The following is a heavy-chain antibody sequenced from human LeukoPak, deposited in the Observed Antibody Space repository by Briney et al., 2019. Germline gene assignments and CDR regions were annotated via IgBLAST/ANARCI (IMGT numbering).Heavy chain of an antibody. Sequence: PGGSLRLSCAASGFTFSSYAMSWVRQAPGKGLEWVSAISGSGGSTYYADSVKGRFTISRDNSKNTLYLQMNSLRAEDTAVYYCAKCTSIVVAVAGPYYYYGMDVWGQGTTVTVSS. J-gene: IGHJ6*02. V-gene: IGHV3-23*01. D-gene: IGHD6-19*01. CDR1: GFTFSSYA. CDR2: ISGSGGST. CDR3: AKCTSIVVAVAGPYYYYGMDV.